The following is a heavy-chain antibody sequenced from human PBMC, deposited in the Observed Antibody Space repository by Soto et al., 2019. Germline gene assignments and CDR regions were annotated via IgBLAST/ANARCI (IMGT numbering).Heavy chain of an antibody. Sequence: ASVKVSCKASGYTFTNYGLTWVRQAPGQGLEWMGWISAYNGNTNYAQKLQDRVTMTTDTSTSTAYMELRSLRSDDTAVYYCVRIVGADRRWFVPWGPGTLVTVSS. V-gene: IGHV1-18*01. CDR3: VRIVGADRRWFVP. CDR1: GYTFTNYG. J-gene: IGHJ5*02. CDR2: ISAYNGNT. D-gene: IGHD1-26*01.